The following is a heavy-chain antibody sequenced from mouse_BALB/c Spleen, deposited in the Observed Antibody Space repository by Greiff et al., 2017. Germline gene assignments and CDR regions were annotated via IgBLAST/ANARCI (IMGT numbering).Heavy chain of an antibody. D-gene: IGHD2-4*01. CDR1: GYTFTDYW. V-gene: IGHV1-69*02. Sequence: QVQLQQSGAELVKPGASVKLSCKASGYTFTDYWMHWVKQRPGQGLEWIGAIDTSDSYTSYNQKFKGKATLTVDESSSTAYMQLSSLTSEDSAVYYCARSRDYDGLYWYFDVWGAGTTVTVSS. CDR2: IDTSDSYT. J-gene: IGHJ1*01. CDR3: ARSRDYDGLYWYFDV.